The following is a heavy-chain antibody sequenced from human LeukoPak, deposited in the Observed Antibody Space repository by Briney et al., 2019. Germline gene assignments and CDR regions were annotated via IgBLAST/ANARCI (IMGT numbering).Heavy chain of an antibody. CDR1: GFTFSSYA. CDR3: AKDRDYYDSSAPCNWFDP. Sequence: GGSLRLSCAASGFTFSSYAMSWVRQAPGKGLEWVSAISGSGGSTYYADSVKGRFTISRDNSKNTLYLQMNSLRAEDTAVYYCAKDRDYYDSSAPCNWFDPWGQGTLVTVSS. V-gene: IGHV3-23*01. CDR2: ISGSGGST. J-gene: IGHJ5*02. D-gene: IGHD3-22*01.